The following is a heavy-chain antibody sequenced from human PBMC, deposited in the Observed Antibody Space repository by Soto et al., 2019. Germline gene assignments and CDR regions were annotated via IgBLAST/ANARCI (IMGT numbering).Heavy chain of an antibody. CDR3: ARPFDSSPDDAFDI. CDR2: IYYSGST. J-gene: IGHJ3*02. V-gene: IGHV4-59*08. CDR1: GGSISSYY. Sequence: QVQLQESGPGLVKPSETLSLTCTVSGGSISSYYWSWIRQPPGKGLEWIGYIYYSGSTNYNPSLKSRVTISVDTSKNQFSLKLSSVTAADTAVYYCARPFDSSPDDAFDIWGQGTMVTVSS. D-gene: IGHD6-19*01.